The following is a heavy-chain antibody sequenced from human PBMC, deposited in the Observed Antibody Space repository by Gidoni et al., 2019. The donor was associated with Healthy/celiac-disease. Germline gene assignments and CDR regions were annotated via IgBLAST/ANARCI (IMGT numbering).Heavy chain of an antibody. CDR3: ARGGVVVPAAPIGNWFDP. J-gene: IGHJ5*02. CDR2: INPNSGGT. Sequence: QVQLVQSGAEVKKPGASVKVSCKPSGYTFTGYYMHWVRQAPGQGLEWMGWINPNSGGTNYAQKFQGWVTMTRDTSISTAYMELSRLRSDDTAVYYCARGGVVVPAAPIGNWFDPWGQGTLVTVSS. CDR1: GYTFTGYY. D-gene: IGHD2-2*01. V-gene: IGHV1-2*04.